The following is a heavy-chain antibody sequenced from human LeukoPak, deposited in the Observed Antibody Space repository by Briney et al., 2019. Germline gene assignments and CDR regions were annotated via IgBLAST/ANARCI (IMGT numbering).Heavy chain of an antibody. J-gene: IGHJ4*02. Sequence: SETLSLTCTVSVNSISSYYWSWIRQPAGKGLEWIGRIYTSGSTNDNPSLKSRVTMSVDTSKDQFSLKLSSVTAADTAVYYCARTTITTKSFDYWRQGTLVTVSS. CDR1: VNSISSYY. D-gene: IGHD4-4*01. V-gene: IGHV4-4*07. CDR2: IYTSGST. CDR3: ARTTITTKSFDY.